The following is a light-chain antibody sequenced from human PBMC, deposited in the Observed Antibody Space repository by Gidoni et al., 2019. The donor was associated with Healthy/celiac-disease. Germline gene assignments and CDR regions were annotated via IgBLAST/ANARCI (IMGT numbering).Light chain of an antibody. Sequence: SSELTQDPAVSVALGQTGRITCQGDSLRSYYASWYQQKPGQAPVLVIYVKNNRPSGIPYRFSGSSSGNTASLTITGAQAEDEADYYCNSRDSSGNHVVFGGGTKLTVL. CDR1: SLRSYY. CDR3: NSRDSSGNHVV. CDR2: VKN. V-gene: IGLV3-19*01. J-gene: IGLJ2*01.